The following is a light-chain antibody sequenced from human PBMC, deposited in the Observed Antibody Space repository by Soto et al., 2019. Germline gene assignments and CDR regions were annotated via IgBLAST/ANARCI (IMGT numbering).Light chain of an antibody. CDR3: QQYSNWPT. Sequence: EIVMTRSPATRSVVSGERATLACRASQSISSNLAWYQQTPGPAPRLLISAASTRATGIAARFSGSASGREFPLTISSLPSEDSALYYCQQYSNWPTFGQGTRLEIK. CDR1: QSISSN. J-gene: IGKJ5*01. CDR2: AAS. V-gene: IGKV3-15*01.